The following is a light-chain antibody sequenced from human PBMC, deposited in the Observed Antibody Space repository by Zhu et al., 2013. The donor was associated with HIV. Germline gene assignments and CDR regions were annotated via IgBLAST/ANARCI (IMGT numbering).Light chain of an antibody. CDR2: AAS. Sequence: DIQMTQSPPSLSASVGDRVTITCRASLSISNNLNWYQHKPGNAPKVLIYAASSLQSGVPSRFSGSGSGTNFSLTISSLQPEDFATYYCQQSYSTLALSFGGGTKVEIK. CDR1: LSISNN. V-gene: IGKV1-39*01. J-gene: IGKJ4*01. CDR3: QQSYSTLALS.